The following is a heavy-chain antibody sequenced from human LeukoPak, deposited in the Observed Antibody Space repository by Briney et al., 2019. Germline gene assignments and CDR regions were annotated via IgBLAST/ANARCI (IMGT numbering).Heavy chain of an antibody. CDR1: GFTFSSYA. Sequence: PGGSLRLSCAASGFTFSSYAMSWVRQAPGKGLEWVSAISGSGGSTYYADSVEGRFTISRDNSKNTLYLQMNSLRAEDTAVYYCAKDWKFRIFGVADYWGQGTLVTVSS. J-gene: IGHJ4*02. V-gene: IGHV3-23*01. CDR2: ISGSGGST. D-gene: IGHD3-3*01. CDR3: AKDWKFRIFGVADY.